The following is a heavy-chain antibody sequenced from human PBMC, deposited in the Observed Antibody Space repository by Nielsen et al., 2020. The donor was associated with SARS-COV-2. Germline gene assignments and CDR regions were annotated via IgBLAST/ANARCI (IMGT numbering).Heavy chain of an antibody. Sequence: GESLKISCAASGFTFSSYSMNWVRQAPGKGLEWVSGISWNSGSIGYADSVKGRFTISRDNSKNTLYLQMNSLRAEDTAVYYCARVSYGSGSYLRYWGQGTLVTVSS. CDR1: GFTFSSYS. J-gene: IGHJ4*02. D-gene: IGHD3-10*01. CDR2: ISWNSGSI. CDR3: ARVSYGSGSYLRY. V-gene: IGHV3-48*01.